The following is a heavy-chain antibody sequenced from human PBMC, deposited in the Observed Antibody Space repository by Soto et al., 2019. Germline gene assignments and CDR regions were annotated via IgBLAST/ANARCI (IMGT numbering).Heavy chain of an antibody. CDR1: GYTFTSYY. V-gene: IGHV1-46*03. CDR2: INPSGGYT. D-gene: IGHD2-21*02. J-gene: IGHJ5*02. CDR3: ARGGGIVVVTAPYDP. Sequence: QVQLVQSGAEVKKPGASVKVSCKASGYTFTSYYMNWVRQAPGQGLEWLGIINPSGGYTTYAQRFLGRVTLTSDTSTSTVHMELGSLTSEDTAVYYGARGGGIVVVTAPYDPWGQGTLVTVSS.